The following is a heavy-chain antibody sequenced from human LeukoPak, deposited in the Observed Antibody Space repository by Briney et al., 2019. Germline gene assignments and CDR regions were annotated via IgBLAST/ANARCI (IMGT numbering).Heavy chain of an antibody. CDR2: FSYSGST. Sequence: SETLSLTCTVSGGSISSFYWSWIRQPPGKGLQWIGSFSYSGSTYYNPSLKSRVTISVNTSKNQFSLKLTSVTAADTAVYYCAIYTTSWHKFDPWGQGTLVTVPS. V-gene: IGHV4-59*05. CDR3: AIYTTSWHKFDP. J-gene: IGHJ5*02. D-gene: IGHD6-13*01. CDR1: GGSISSFY.